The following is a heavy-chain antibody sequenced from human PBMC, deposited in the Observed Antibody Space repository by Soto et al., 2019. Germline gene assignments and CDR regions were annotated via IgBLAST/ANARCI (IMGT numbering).Heavy chain of an antibody. CDR1: GDSITNSDW. CDR2: IHHSGAT. D-gene: IGHD6-25*01. V-gene: IGHV4-4*02. J-gene: IGHJ6*02. Sequence: QVQLQESGPGLVKSSGTLSLTCTVSGDSITNSDWWSWVRQSPGKGLEWIGEIHHSGATNYNPSLKSRVTISVDKSTSPLSLKVSSVTAADTAVYYCVRNGYCCLDIWGQGTTVTVSS. CDR3: VRNGYCCLDI.